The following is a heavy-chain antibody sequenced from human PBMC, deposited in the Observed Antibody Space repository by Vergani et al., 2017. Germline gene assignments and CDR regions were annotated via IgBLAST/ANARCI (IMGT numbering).Heavy chain of an antibody. Sequence: EVQLVESGGGLVQPGRSLRLSCAASGFTVSSNYMSWVRQAPGKGLEWVSVIYSGGSTYYADSVKGRFTISRDNSKNTLYLHMNSLRAEDTAVYYCARVPYYYYGMDVWGQGTTVTVSS. V-gene: IGHV3-53*01. CDR2: IYSGGST. J-gene: IGHJ6*02. CDR1: GFTVSSNY. CDR3: ARVPYYYYGMDV.